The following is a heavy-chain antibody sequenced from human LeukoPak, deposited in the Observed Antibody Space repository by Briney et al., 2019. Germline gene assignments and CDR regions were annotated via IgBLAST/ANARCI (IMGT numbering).Heavy chain of an antibody. CDR2: ISSSSNYI. CDR1: RFTFSAYS. Sequence: GGSLRLSCAASRFTFSAYSMNWGRQAPGKGLEWGSSISSSSNYIYYADSVKGRFTISRDNAKNSLYLQMNSLRAEDTAVYYCARDALADNWFDPWGQGTLVTVSS. V-gene: IGHV3-21*01. J-gene: IGHJ5*02. CDR3: ARDALADNWFDP.